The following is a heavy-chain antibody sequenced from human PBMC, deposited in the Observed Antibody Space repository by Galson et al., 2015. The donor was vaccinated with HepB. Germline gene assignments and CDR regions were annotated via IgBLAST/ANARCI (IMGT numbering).Heavy chain of an antibody. CDR1: GFTFSSYS. D-gene: IGHD6-13*01. Sequence: SLRLSCAASGFTFSSYSMNWVRQAPGKGLEWVSYISSSSTIYYADSVKGRFTISRDNAKNSLYLQMNSLRDEDTAVYYCASIGIAAAGTEYWGQGTLVTVSS. V-gene: IGHV3-48*02. J-gene: IGHJ4*02. CDR3: ASIGIAAAGTEY. CDR2: ISSSSTI.